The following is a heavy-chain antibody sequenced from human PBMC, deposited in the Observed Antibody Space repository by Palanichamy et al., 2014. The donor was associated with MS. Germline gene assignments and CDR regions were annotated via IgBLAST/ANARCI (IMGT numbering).Heavy chain of an antibody. Sequence: QLQVQESGPGLVKPSETLSLTCTVSGGSISSKVYYWGWIRQPPGKGLEWIGSVSYSGSPYYNPSLKSRVTMSVDTSKNHFSLNLASVTAADTSVYYCARWYTLGHYLVSWGQGTLVTVSS. D-gene: IGHD3-16*01. V-gene: IGHV4-39*02. CDR3: ARWYTLGHYLVS. CDR2: VSYSGSP. CDR1: GGSISSKVYY. J-gene: IGHJ5*02.